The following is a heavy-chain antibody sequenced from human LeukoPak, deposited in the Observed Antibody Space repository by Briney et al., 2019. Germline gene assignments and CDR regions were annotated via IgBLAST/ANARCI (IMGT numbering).Heavy chain of an antibody. Sequence: PSETLSLTCAVYGGSFSGYYWSWIRQPPGKGLEWIGEINHSGGTNYNPSLKSRVTISVDTSKNQFSLKLSSVTAADTAVYYCARGPEAYGDYGRSNNFDYWGQGTLVTVSS. CDR2: INHSGGT. CDR3: ARGPEAYGDYGRSNNFDY. J-gene: IGHJ4*02. V-gene: IGHV4-34*01. D-gene: IGHD4-17*01. CDR1: GGSFSGYY.